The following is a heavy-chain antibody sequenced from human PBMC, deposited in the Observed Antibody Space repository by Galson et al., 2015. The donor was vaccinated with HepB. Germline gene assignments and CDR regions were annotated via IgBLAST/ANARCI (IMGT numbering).Heavy chain of an antibody. V-gene: IGHV3-21*01. D-gene: IGHD3-22*01. Sequence: SLRLSCAASGFTFSSYSMNWVRQAPGKGLEWVSSISSSSSYIYYADSVKGRFTISRDNAKNSLYLQMNSLRAEDTAVYYCARDYDDYEPIDYWGQGTLVTVSS. CDR3: ARDYDDYEPIDY. CDR2: ISSSSSYI. CDR1: GFTFSSYS. J-gene: IGHJ4*02.